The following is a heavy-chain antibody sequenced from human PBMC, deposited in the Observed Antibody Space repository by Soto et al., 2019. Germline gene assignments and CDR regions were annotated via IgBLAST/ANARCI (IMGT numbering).Heavy chain of an antibody. CDR2: ISYDGSNK. Sequence: RGSLRLSSAASGFTFSSYGMHWVRQAPGKGLEWVAVISYDGSNKYYADSVKGRFTISRDNSENTLYLQMNSLRAEDTAVYYCAKDVVVGATPGLGDYYYYYGMDVWGQGTTVT. D-gene: IGHD1-26*01. J-gene: IGHJ6*02. V-gene: IGHV3-30*18. CDR3: AKDVVVGATPGLGDYYYYYGMDV. CDR1: GFTFSSYG.